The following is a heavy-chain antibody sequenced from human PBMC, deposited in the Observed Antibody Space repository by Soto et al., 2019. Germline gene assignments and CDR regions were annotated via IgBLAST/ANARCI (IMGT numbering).Heavy chain of an antibody. D-gene: IGHD5-18*01. V-gene: IGHV1-18*01. J-gene: IGHJ4*02. Sequence: ASVKVSCKASGYTFTSYGISWVRQAPGQGLEWMGWISAYNGNTNYAQKLQGRVTMTTDTSTSTAYMELRSLRSDDTAVYYCARDPFRYSYGLNTFDYWGQGTLVTVSS. CDR3: ARDPFRYSYGLNTFDY. CDR1: GYTFTSYG. CDR2: ISAYNGNT.